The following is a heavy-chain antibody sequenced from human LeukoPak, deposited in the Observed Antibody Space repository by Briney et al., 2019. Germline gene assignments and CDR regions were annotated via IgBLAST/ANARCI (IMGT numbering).Heavy chain of an antibody. CDR2: INHSGST. D-gene: IGHD5-18*01. Sequence: SETLSLTCAVYGGSFSGYYWSWIRQPPGKGLEWIGEINHSGSTNYNPSLKSRVTISVDTSKNQFSLKLSSVTAADTAVYYCARRMHSYAVDPWGQGTLVTVSS. J-gene: IGHJ5*02. V-gene: IGHV4-34*01. CDR3: ARRMHSYAVDP. CDR1: GGSFSGYY.